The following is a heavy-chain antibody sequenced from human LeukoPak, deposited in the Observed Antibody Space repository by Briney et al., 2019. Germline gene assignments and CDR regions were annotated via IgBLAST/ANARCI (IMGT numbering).Heavy chain of an antibody. Sequence: ASVKVSCKASGYTFTSYYMHWVRQAPGQGLEYMGWNSAFNTNTNYAQKFQGRVTITADTSTSTAYMELRSLRSDDTAVYYCARDFYRVGPGYGDYWGQGTLVTASS. D-gene: IGHD2/OR15-2a*01. V-gene: IGHV1-18*04. CDR3: ARDFYRVGPGYGDY. CDR2: NSAFNTNT. J-gene: IGHJ4*02. CDR1: GYTFTSYY.